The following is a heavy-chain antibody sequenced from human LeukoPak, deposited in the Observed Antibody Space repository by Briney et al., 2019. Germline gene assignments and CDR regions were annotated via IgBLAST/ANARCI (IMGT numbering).Heavy chain of an antibody. CDR1: GASMNTHY. CDR3: ATIKRGHIFGYFDF. V-gene: IGHV4-59*11. Sequence: SETLSLTCAVSGASMNTHYWSWIRQPPGKGLEWIGYMLDTVTTKDNPSLKSRFTLSADTSKNQFSLRLNSVTAADTAVYYCATIKRGHIFGYFDFWGQGIPVTVSS. D-gene: IGHD5-18*01. J-gene: IGHJ4*02. CDR2: MLDTVTT.